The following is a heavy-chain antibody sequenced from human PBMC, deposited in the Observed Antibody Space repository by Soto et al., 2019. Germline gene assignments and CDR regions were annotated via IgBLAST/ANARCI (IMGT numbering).Heavy chain of an antibody. CDR1: GYTLTELS. V-gene: IGHV1-2*04. CDR3: ARGVMDYDILTGYYPTNWFDP. CDR2: INPNSGGT. D-gene: IGHD3-9*01. Sequence: ASVKVSCKVSGYTLTELSMHWVRQAPGKVLEWMGWINPNSGGTNYAQKFQGWVTMTWDTSISTAYMELSRLRSDDTAVYYCARGVMDYDILTGYYPTNWFDPWGQGTLVTVSS. J-gene: IGHJ5*02.